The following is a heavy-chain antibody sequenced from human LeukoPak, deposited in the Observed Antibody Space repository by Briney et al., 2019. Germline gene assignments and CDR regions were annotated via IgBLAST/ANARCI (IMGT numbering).Heavy chain of an antibody. CDR1: GFTFGVYA. J-gene: IGHJ3*02. D-gene: IGHD5-12*01. Sequence: GGSLCLSCTVSGFTFGVYAMSWVRQAPGRGLGWVVFIRSKAYGGTTEYAASVKGRFTISRDDSKSIAYLQMNSLKTEDTAVYYCTRVDIVATGDAFDIWGQGTMVTVSS. V-gene: IGHV3-49*04. CDR2: IRSKAYGGTT. CDR3: TRVDIVATGDAFDI.